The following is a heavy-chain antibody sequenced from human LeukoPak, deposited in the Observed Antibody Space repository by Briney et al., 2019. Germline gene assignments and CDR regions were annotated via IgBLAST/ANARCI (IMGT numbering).Heavy chain of an antibody. CDR3: ARGSYDILTGQPYYFDY. CDR2: ISAYNGNT. CDR1: GYTFTSYG. D-gene: IGHD3-9*01. J-gene: IGHJ4*02. V-gene: IGHV1-18*01. Sequence: GASVKVSCKASGYTFTSYGISWVRQAPGQGLEWMGWISAYNGNTNYAQKLQGRVTMTTDTSTSTAYMELRSLRSDDTAVYYCARGSYDILTGQPYYFDYWGQGTLVTVSS.